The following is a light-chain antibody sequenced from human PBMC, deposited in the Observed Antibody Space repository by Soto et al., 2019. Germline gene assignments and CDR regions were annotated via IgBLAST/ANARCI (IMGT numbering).Light chain of an antibody. Sequence: DIQMTQSPSSLSASVGDTVTITCRASQSISVHLNWYQQKGGKVPKLLIYAASNLYSGVPSRFSGSGSVTDFALTISSLQPEDFATYYCQQSYITPYTFGQGTRLEIK. CDR2: AAS. CDR3: QQSYITPYT. J-gene: IGKJ2*01. CDR1: QSISVH. V-gene: IGKV1-39*01.